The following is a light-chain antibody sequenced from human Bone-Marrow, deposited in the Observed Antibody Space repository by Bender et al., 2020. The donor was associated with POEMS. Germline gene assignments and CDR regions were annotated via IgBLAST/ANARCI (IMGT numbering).Light chain of an antibody. CDR3: CSKASPGVV. CDR1: SSDVGGYDY. CDR2: DVS. V-gene: IGLV2-14*03. J-gene: IGLJ2*01. Sequence: QSVLTQPASVSGSPGQSISISCTGTSSDVGGYDYVSWYHQDPGKAPKLMISDVSNRPSGISNRFSGSKSGNTASLTISGLQAEDEADYYCCSKASPGVVFGGGTKLTVL.